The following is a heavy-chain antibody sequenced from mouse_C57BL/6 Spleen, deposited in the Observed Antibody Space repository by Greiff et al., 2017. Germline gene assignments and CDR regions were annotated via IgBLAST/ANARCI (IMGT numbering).Heavy chain of an antibody. CDR3: ARGGYYGNYREYWYFDV. D-gene: IGHD2-1*01. V-gene: IGHV1-69*01. J-gene: IGHJ1*03. CDR2: IDPSDSYT. Sequence: VQLQQPGAELVMPGASVKLSCKASGYTFTSYWMHWVKQRPGQGLEWIGEIDPSDSYTNYNQKFKGKSTLTVDKSSSTAYMQLSSLTSEDSAVYYCARGGYYGNYREYWYFDVWGTGTTVTVSS. CDR1: GYTFTSYW.